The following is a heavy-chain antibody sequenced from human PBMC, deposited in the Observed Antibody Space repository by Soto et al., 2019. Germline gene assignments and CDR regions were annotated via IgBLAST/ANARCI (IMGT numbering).Heavy chain of an antibody. D-gene: IGHD2-2*02. CDR2: ISGRDGST. CDR3: AKGGRDYYTQ. Sequence: GGSLRLSCAASGFTFSSSAMSWVRQAPGQGLYWVSTISGRDGSTFYADSVRGRFTISRDNSKNTLSLQMNSLRAEDTSVYYCAKGGRDYYTQWGQGTLVTAPQ. J-gene: IGHJ4*02. CDR1: GFTFSSSA. V-gene: IGHV3-23*01.